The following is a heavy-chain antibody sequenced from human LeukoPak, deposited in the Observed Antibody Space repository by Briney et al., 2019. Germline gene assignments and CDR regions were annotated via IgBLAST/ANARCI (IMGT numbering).Heavy chain of an antibody. CDR1: GFTFSSYA. CDR2: ISGSGGST. Sequence: GGSLRLSCAASGFTFSSYAMSWVRQARGKGLEWVSDISGSGGSTYYADSVKGRFTISRDNSKNTLYLQMNSLRAEDTAVYYCAKSGVGATLPHAFDIWGQGTMVTVSS. V-gene: IGHV3-23*01. D-gene: IGHD1-26*01. J-gene: IGHJ3*02. CDR3: AKSGVGATLPHAFDI.